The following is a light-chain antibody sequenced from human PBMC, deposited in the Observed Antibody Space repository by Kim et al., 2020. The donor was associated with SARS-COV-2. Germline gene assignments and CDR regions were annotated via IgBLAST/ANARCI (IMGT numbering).Light chain of an antibody. V-gene: IGKV3-20*01. CDR3: QQYGRT. J-gene: IGKJ1*01. CDR1: QSVGSSY. CDR2: GAS. Sequence: LSLAPGERAARSCRASQSVGSSYLAWYQQKPGQAPRLLIYGASSRATGIPDRFSGSGSETDFTLTISRLEPEDFAVYYCQQYGRTFGQGTKVDIK.